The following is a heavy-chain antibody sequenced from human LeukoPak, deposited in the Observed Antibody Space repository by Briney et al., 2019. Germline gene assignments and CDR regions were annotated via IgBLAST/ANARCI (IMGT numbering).Heavy chain of an antibody. D-gene: IGHD3-22*01. CDR1: GYTFTSYG. CDR2: ISAYDGNT. J-gene: IGHJ4*02. V-gene: IGHV1-18*01. Sequence: ASLKVSCKASGYTFTSYGISWVRLAPGQGLEWMGWISAYDGNTKYTQKVQYRVTMTTDTSTSTAYMELRSLRSDDTAVYYCARDSPGGSDSSGRGTYFDYWGQGTLVTVSS. CDR3: ARDSPGGSDSSGRGTYFDY.